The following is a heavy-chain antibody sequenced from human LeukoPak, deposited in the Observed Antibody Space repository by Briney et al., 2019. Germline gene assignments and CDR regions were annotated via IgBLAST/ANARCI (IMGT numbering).Heavy chain of an antibody. J-gene: IGHJ4*02. CDR1: GFTVSSNY. V-gene: IGHV3-53*01. CDR2: IYSGGST. D-gene: IGHD4-17*01. Sequence: GGSLRLSCAASGFTVSSNYMSWVRQAPGKGLEWVSVIYSGGSTYYADSVKGRFTISRDNSKNTLYLQMNSLRAEDTAVYYCAREYGDYGGGFDYWGQGTLVTVSS. CDR3: AREYGDYGGGFDY.